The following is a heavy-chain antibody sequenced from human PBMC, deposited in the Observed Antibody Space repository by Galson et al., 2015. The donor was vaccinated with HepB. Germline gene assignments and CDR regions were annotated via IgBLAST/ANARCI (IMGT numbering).Heavy chain of an antibody. CDR1: GFTFSSYG. D-gene: IGHD4-17*01. V-gene: IGHV3-30*03. CDR2: ISYDGSNK. Sequence: SLRLSCAASGFTFSSYGMHWVRQAPGKGLEWVAVISYDGSNKYYADSVKGRFTISRDNSKNTLYLQMNSLRAEDTAVYYCADGDYNDYWGQGTLVTVSS. CDR3: ADGDYNDY. J-gene: IGHJ4*02.